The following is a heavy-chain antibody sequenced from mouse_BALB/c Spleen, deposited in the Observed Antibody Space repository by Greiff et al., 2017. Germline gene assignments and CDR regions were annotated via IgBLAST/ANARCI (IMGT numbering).Heavy chain of an antibody. D-gene: IGHD3-3*01. Sequence: VQLQQSGAELARPGASVKLSCKASGYTFTSYWMQWVKQRPGQGLEWIGAIYPGDGDTRYTQKFKGKATLTADKSSSTAYMQLSSLASEDSAVYYCARGDVGAMDYWGQGTSVTVSS. CDR1: GYTFTSYW. CDR3: ARGDVGAMDY. J-gene: IGHJ4*01. V-gene: IGHV1-87*01. CDR2: IYPGDGDT.